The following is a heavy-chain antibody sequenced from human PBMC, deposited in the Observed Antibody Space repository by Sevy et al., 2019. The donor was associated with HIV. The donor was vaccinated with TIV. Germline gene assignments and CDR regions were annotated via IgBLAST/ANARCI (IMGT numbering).Heavy chain of an antibody. V-gene: IGHV4-59*01. Sequence: SETLSLTCTVSGGSISSYYWSWIRQPPGKGLEWIGYIYYSGSTNYNPSLKSQVTISVDTSKNEFSLKLSSVTAADTAVYYCARGAEAANYWGQGTLVTVSS. J-gene: IGHJ4*02. D-gene: IGHD2-15*01. CDR1: GGSISSYY. CDR2: IYYSGST. CDR3: ARGAEAANY.